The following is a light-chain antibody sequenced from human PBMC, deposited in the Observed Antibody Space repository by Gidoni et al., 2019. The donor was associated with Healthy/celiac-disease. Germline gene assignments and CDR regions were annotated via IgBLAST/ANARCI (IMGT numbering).Light chain of an antibody. J-gene: IGKJ5*01. V-gene: IGKV3-20*01. CDR2: GAS. CDR3: QQYGSSPIT. CDR1: QSVSSSY. Sequence: EIVLPPSPGPLSLSPGERATLSCRASQSVSSSYLAWYQQKPGQAPRLLIDGASSRATGIPDRCSGRGSGTDITITISRLEPEDFAVYYCQQYGSSPITFGQGTRLEIK.